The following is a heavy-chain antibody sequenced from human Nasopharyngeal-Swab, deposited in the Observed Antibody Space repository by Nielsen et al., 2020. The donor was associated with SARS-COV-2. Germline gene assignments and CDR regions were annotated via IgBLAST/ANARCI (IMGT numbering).Heavy chain of an antibody. CDR3: ARADRGGSYFSEYYYYMDV. D-gene: IGHD1-26*01. J-gene: IGHJ6*03. V-gene: IGHV3-30*04. CDR1: GFTFSSYA. CDR2: ILYDGSDK. Sequence: GESLKISCAASGFTFSSYAMHWVRQAPGKGLEWVAVILYDGSDKNYADSVKGRFTISRDNSKNTLYLQMNSLRAEDTAVYYCARADRGGSYFSEYYYYMDVWGKGTTVTVSS.